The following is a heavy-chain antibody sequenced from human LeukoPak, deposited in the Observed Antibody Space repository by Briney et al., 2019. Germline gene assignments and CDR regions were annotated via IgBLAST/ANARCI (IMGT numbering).Heavy chain of an antibody. J-gene: IGHJ1*01. CDR3: ARGVMVYVLYFQY. D-gene: IGHD2-8*01. CDR1: GFTFSSYA. Sequence: GGSLRLSCAASGFTFSSYAMHWVRQAPGKGLEWVAVISDDGSNKYYADSVQGRFTISRDNSKNTLYLQTNSLTAEDTAVYYCARGVMVYVLYFQYWGQGTLVTVSS. CDR2: ISDDGSNK. V-gene: IGHV3-30-3*01.